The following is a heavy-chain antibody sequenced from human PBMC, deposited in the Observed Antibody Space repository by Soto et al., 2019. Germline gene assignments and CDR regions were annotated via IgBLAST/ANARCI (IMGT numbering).Heavy chain of an antibody. CDR2: INHSGST. CDR3: ARGRVVLWFGELLYNWFDP. D-gene: IGHD3-10*01. V-gene: IGHV4-34*01. CDR1: GGSFSGYY. Sequence: SLTCAVYGGSFSGYYWSWIRQPPGKGLEWIGEINHSGSTNYNPSLKSRVTISVDTSKNQFSLKLSSVTAADTAVYYCARGRVVLWFGELLYNWFDPWGQGTLVTVSS. J-gene: IGHJ5*02.